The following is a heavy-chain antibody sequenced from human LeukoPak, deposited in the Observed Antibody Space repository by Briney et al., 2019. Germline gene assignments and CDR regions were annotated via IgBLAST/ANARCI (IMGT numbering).Heavy chain of an antibody. CDR1: GFTFSSYA. V-gene: IGHV3-23*01. J-gene: IGHJ4*02. CDR2: ISGSGGST. Sequence: GGSLRLSCAASGFTFSSYAMSWVRQAPGKGLEWVSAISGSGGSTYYADSVKGRFTISRDNSKNTLYLQMNSLRAEDTAVYYCAKDHELLWFGEFCPLDYWGQGTLVTVSS. CDR3: AKDHELLWFGEFCPLDY. D-gene: IGHD3-10*01.